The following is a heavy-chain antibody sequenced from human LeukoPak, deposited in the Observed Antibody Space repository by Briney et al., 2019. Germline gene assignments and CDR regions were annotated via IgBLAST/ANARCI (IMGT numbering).Heavy chain of an antibody. V-gene: IGHV4-34*01. D-gene: IGHD5-18*01. CDR3: ARSRGYRKYYFDY. Sequence: PSETLSLTCAVYGGSFSGYHWSWIRQPPGKGLEWIGEINHSGSTNYNPSLKSRVTISVDTSKNQFSLKLSSVTAADTAVYYCARSRGYRKYYFDYWGQGTLVTVSS. J-gene: IGHJ4*02. CDR2: INHSGST. CDR1: GGSFSGYH.